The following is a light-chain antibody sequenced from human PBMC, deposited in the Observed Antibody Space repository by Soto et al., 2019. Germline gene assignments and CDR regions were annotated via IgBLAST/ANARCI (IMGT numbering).Light chain of an antibody. CDR2: DVS. Sequence: QSALTQPRSVSGSPGQSVTISCTGTSSDVGGYNYVSWYQHHPGTAPKLIIYDVSERPSGVPDRFSGSKSGNTASLTISGLQAEDEAEYYCCSYAGSNTYIFGTGTKVTVL. CDR1: SSDVGGYNY. CDR3: CSYAGSNTYI. J-gene: IGLJ1*01. V-gene: IGLV2-11*01.